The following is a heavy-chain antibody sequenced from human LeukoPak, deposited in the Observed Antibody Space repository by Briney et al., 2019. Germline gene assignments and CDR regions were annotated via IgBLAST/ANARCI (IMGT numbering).Heavy chain of an antibody. CDR1: GGSISSGGYY. CDR2: IYYSGST. CDR3: ASQYDSSGYYEYYFDY. V-gene: IGHV4-31*03. Sequence: SETLSLTCTVSGGSISSGGYYWSWIRQHPGKGLEWIGYIYYSGSTYYNPSLKSRVTISVDTSKNQFSLKLSSVTAADTAVYYCASQYDSSGYYEYYFDYWGQETLVTVSS. J-gene: IGHJ4*02. D-gene: IGHD3-22*01.